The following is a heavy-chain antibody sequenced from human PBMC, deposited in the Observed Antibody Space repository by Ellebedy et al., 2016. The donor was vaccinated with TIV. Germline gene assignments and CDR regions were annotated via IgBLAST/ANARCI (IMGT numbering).Heavy chain of an antibody. Sequence: GGSLRLXXAGSGFTFSDAWMSWVRQAPGKGLEWVGRIKSKSDGGTTDYAAPVEGRVTISRDDSKNTLYLQVNSLKTEDTAVYYCTAIVVTLKWLNIWGQGTLVTVSS. CDR1: GFTFSDAW. CDR2: IKSKSDGGTT. J-gene: IGHJ4*02. V-gene: IGHV3-15*01. D-gene: IGHD3-22*01. CDR3: TAIVVTLKWLNI.